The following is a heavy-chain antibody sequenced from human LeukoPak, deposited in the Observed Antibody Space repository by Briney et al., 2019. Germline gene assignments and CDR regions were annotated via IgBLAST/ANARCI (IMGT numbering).Heavy chain of an antibody. J-gene: IGHJ3*02. CDR2: INPNSGGT. CDR3: ARHMYYYDSSGYYYAFDI. V-gene: IGHV1-2*02. D-gene: IGHD3-22*01. CDR1: GYTFTGYY. Sequence: ASVKVSCKASGYTFTGYYMHWVRQAPGQGLEWMGWINPNSGGTNYAQKFQGRVTMTRDTSISTAYMELSRLRSDDTAVYYCARHMYYYDSSGYYYAFDIWGQGTMVTVSS.